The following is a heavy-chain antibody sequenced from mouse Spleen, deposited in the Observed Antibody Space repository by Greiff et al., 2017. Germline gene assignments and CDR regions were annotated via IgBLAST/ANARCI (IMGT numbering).Heavy chain of an antibody. CDR2: ISSGSSTI. Sequence: EVQLQQSGGGLVKPGGSLKLSCAASGFTFSDYGMHWVRQAPEKGLEWVAYISSGSSTIYYADTVKGRFTISRDNAKNTLFLQMTSLRSEDTAMYYFAIDSSGLFAYWGQGTLVTVSA. CDR3: AIDSSGLFAY. J-gene: IGHJ3*01. CDR1: GFTFSDYG. D-gene: IGHD3-2*01. V-gene: IGHV5-17*01.